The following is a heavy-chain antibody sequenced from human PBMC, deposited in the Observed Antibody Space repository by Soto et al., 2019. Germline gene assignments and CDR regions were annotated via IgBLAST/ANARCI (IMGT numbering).Heavy chain of an antibody. CDR1: GFTFNSHA. D-gene: IGHD2-2*02. V-gene: IGHV3-30*03. Sequence: QVQLVESGGGVVQPGRSLRLTCAVSGFTFNSHAMHWVRQAPGKVLEWVAVISYGGANNYYADSVKGRFTISRDNSQNTLFLQMNSLRPEDTAVYYCARDPRSCSYTSCYTIDYWGQGTLVTVSS. J-gene: IGHJ4*02. CDR3: ARDPRSCSYTSCYTIDY. CDR2: ISYGGANN.